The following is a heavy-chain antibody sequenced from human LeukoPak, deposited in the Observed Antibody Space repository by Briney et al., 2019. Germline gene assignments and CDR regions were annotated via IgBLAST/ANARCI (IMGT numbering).Heavy chain of an antibody. V-gene: IGHV4-34*01. CDR1: GGSFSGYY. CDR3: ARAEASHYGMDV. CDR2: INHSGST. Sequence: SETLSLTCAVYGGSFSGYYWSWIRQPPGKGLEWIGEINHSGSTNYNPSLKSRVTISVDTSKNQFSLKLGSVTAADTAVYYCARAEASHYGMDVWGQGTTVTVSS. J-gene: IGHJ6*02.